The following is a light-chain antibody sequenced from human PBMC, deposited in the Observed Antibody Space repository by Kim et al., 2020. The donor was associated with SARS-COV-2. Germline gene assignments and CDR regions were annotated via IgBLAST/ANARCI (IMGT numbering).Light chain of an antibody. J-gene: IGLJ3*02. Sequence: AWCHTVRTTCEGDSLRSYYATWYQQKPGQAPILVIYGKNNRPSGIPDRFSGSASGNTASLTIAGAQAEDEADYYCNSRDSSGDHVVFGGGTQLTVL. CDR3: NSRDSSGDHVV. CDR1: SLRSYY. V-gene: IGLV3-19*01. CDR2: GKN.